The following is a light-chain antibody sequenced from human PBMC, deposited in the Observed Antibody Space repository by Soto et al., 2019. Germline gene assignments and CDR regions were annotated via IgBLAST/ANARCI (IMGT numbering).Light chain of an antibody. CDR3: QQYGDSPRGT. CDR1: QTVSSTY. V-gene: IGKV3D-20*01. Sequence: EVVLTQSPATLSLSPGERATLSCGASQTVSSTYLAWYQQKPGLAPRLLIYDASTRATGIPDRFRGSGSGTDFTLPISRLEAEDVAVYYCQQYGDSPRGTFGGGTKVEIK. CDR2: DAS. J-gene: IGKJ4*01.